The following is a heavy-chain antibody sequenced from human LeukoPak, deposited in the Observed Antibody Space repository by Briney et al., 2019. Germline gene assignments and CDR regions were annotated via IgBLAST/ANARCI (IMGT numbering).Heavy chain of an antibody. V-gene: IGHV3-23*01. Sequence: PGGTLRLSCAASGFTFSNHAMTWVRQAPGRGLEWVSAITYSGGSTYYADSVKGRFTISRDNSKNTVYLQMNSLRAEDTAVYYCARVATMVRVPLDALDIWGQGTMVSVSS. CDR3: ARVATMVRVPLDALDI. CDR2: ITYSGGST. J-gene: IGHJ3*02. CDR1: GFTFSNHA. D-gene: IGHD3-10*01.